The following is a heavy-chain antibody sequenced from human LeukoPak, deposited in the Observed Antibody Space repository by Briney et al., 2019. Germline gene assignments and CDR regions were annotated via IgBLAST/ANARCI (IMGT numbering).Heavy chain of an antibody. J-gene: IGHJ4*02. Sequence: GGSLRLSCAASGFTFSSYAMHWVRQAPGKGLEWVAVISYDGSNKYYADSVKGRFTISRDNSKNTLYLQMNSLRAEDTAVYYCGGEGGRDGYNLDYWGQGTLVTVSS. CDR3: GGEGGRDGYNLDY. D-gene: IGHD5-24*01. CDR1: GFTFSSYA. V-gene: IGHV3-30-3*01. CDR2: ISYDGSNK.